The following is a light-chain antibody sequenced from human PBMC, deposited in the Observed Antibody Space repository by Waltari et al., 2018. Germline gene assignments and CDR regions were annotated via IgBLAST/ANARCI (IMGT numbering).Light chain of an antibody. CDR3: QQYNNWRT. CDR1: QSISRN. Sequence: EILMTQSPATLSVSPGEGATLSCRASQSISRNLAWYHQKPGQAPRLLIYGASTRAAGVPARFSGSGSGTEFTLTISSLQSEDFAVYYCQQYNNWRTFGQGTKLEIK. V-gene: IGKV3-15*01. CDR2: GAS. J-gene: IGKJ2*01.